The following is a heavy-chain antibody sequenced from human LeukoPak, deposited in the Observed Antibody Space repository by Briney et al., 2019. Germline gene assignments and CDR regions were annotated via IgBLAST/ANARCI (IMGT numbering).Heavy chain of an antibody. CDR3: ARYLATGYFDY. J-gene: IGHJ4*02. CDR1: GFTFSSYW. CDR2: INSDGYSI. V-gene: IGHV3-74*01. D-gene: IGHD2/OR15-2a*01. Sequence: GGSLRLSCAASGFTFSSYWMSWVRQAPGKGLVRVSRINSDGYSISYADSVKGRFTISRDNAKNTLNLQMNSLRAEDTAVYYCARYLATGYFDYWGQGSLVTVSS.